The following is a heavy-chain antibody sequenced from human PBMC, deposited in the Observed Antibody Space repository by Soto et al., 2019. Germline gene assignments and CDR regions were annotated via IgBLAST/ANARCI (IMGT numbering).Heavy chain of an antibody. CDR3: ARGKRWTVTTVYDFDY. CDR2: ISYDGSNK. CDR1: GFTFSSYA. Sequence: QVQLVESGGGVVQPGRSLRLSCAASGFTFSSYAMHWVRQAPGKGLEWVAVISYDGSNKYYADSVKGRFTISRDNAKNTLYLQMNSLRAEDTAVYYCARGKRWTVTTVYDFDYWGQGTLVTVTS. D-gene: IGHD4-17*01. J-gene: IGHJ4*02. V-gene: IGHV3-30-3*01.